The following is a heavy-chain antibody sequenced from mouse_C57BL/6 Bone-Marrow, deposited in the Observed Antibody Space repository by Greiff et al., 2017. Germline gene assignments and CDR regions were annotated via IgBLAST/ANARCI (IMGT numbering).Heavy chain of an antibody. J-gene: IGHJ1*03. CDR3: ARNPLYYGRYFDG. CDR1: GFSLTSYS. CDR2: IWPGGGT. Sequence: VQLVESGPGLAAPSQSLSITCTVSGFSLTSYSISWVRQPPGNGLEWLGVIWPGGGTTYNSALKSRLNISKDKYKSQVFLKMNSMQTEDTARYDCARNPLYYGRYFDGWGTGTTVTVSS. D-gene: IGHD1-1*01. V-gene: IGHV2-9-1*01.